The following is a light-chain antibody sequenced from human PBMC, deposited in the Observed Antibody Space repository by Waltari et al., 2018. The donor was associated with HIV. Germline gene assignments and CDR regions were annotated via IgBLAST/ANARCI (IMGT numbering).Light chain of an antibody. J-gene: IGLJ2*01. CDR1: SSNIGSNT. Sequence: QSVLAPPPSASGTPGQRVTSSCSGSSSNIGSNTVNWYQQPPGTAPKPLIYSNNPRPSAVPDRFSGSKTGTSASQAISGRQAEDEAYYYCAAWEDSLNGVVFGGGTKLSVL. CDR2: SNN. CDR3: AAWEDSLNGVV. V-gene: IGLV1-44*01.